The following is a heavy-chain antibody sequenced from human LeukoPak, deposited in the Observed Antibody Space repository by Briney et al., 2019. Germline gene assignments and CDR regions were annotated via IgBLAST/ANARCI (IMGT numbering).Heavy chain of an antibody. Sequence: ASVKVSCKASGGTFSSYAICWVRQAPGQGLEWMGGIIPIFGTANYAQKFQGRVTITADESTSTAYMELSSLRSEDTAVYYCARHHSSVHYYYGMDVWGQGTTVTVSS. CDR3: ARHHSSVHYYYGMDV. V-gene: IGHV1-69*13. CDR2: IIPIFGTA. J-gene: IGHJ6*02. D-gene: IGHD6-19*01. CDR1: GGTFSSYA.